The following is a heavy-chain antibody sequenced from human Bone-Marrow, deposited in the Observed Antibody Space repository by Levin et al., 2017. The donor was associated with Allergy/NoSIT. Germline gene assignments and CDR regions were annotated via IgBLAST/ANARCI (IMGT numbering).Heavy chain of an antibody. CDR2: ISSSSSYI. J-gene: IGHJ3*02. V-gene: IGHV3-21*01. D-gene: IGHD2-2*02. Sequence: GGSLRLSCAASGFTFSRDSMNWVRQAPGKGLEWVSSISSSSSYIFYADSVKGRFTISRDNAKNSLYLQMNSLRAEDTAVYYCAREREAYCSSTSCYTTDAFDIWGQGTMVTVSS. CDR1: GFTFSRDS. CDR3: AREREAYCSSTSCYTTDAFDI.